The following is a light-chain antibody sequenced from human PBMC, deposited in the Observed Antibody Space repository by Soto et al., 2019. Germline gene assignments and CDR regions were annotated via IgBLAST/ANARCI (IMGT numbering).Light chain of an antibody. V-gene: IGKV1-33*01. CDR3: QQYDNLPLT. Sequence: DIQMTQSPSSLSASVGDRVTITGQASQDISNYLNWYQQKPGKAPKLLIYDESNLETGVPSRFSGSGSGTDVTFTISSLQPADIATYYCQQYDNLPLTFGGGTKVEI. CDR2: DES. J-gene: IGKJ4*01. CDR1: QDISNY.